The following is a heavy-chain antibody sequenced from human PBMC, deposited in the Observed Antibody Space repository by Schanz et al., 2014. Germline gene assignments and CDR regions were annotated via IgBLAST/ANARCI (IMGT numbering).Heavy chain of an antibody. CDR3: ARDDRAYYYGMGV. Sequence: QVQLVQSGAEVKKPGASVKVSCKASGYTFSDYYIHWVRQAPGQGLEWMGWINPNTGGTNFAQKFQGWVTVTRDTSISTVYMELSRVTYEDTAVYYCARDDRAYYYGMGVWGQGTTVTVSS. CDR2: INPNTGGT. CDR1: GYTFSDYY. D-gene: IGHD3-22*01. J-gene: IGHJ6*02. V-gene: IGHV1-2*04.